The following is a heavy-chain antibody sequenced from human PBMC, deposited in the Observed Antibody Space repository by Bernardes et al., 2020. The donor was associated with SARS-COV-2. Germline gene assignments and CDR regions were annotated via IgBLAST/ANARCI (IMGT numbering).Heavy chain of an antibody. CDR3: ARNWGLYYFDY. Sequence: GGSLRLSCAVSGFTVSSNYMNWVRQAPGKGLEWVSIIYSDGSTSYADSVKGRFTISRDRSKNTVYVQMISLRAEDTAVYYCARNWGLYYFDYWGQGTLVTVSS. CDR1: GFTVSSNY. J-gene: IGHJ4*02. V-gene: IGHV3-53*01. CDR2: IYSDGST. D-gene: IGHD7-27*01.